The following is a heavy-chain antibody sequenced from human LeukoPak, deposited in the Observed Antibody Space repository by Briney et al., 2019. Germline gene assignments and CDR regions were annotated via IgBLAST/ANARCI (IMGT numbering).Heavy chain of an antibody. CDR1: GYTFTGYY. Sequence: ASVKVSCKASGYTFTGYYMHWVRQAPGQGLEWMGWINPNSGGTNYAQKFQGRVTMTRDTSISTAYMEQSRLRSDDTAVYYCARQFEKAAAGSDPSYYFDYWGQGTLVTVSS. D-gene: IGHD6-13*01. CDR3: ARQFEKAAAGSDPSYYFDY. CDR2: INPNSGGT. J-gene: IGHJ4*02. V-gene: IGHV1-2*02.